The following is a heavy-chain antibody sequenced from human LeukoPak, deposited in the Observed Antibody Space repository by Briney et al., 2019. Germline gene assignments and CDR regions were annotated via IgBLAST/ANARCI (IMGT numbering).Heavy chain of an antibody. CDR1: GGSISSYY. J-gene: IGHJ3*02. D-gene: IGHD3-22*01. CDR2: IYTSGST. Sequence: SETLSLTCTVSGGSISSYYWSWIRQPAGKGLEWIGRIYTSGSTNYNPSLKSRVTMSVDTSKNQFSLKLSSVTAADTAVYYCARDRGITMIVVAHDAFDIWGQGTMVTVSS. V-gene: IGHV4-4*07. CDR3: ARDRGITMIVVAHDAFDI.